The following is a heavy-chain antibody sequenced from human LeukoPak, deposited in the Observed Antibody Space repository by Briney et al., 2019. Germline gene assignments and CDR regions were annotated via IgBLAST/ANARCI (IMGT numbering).Heavy chain of an antibody. J-gene: IGHJ4*02. CDR1: GGSFSGYY. CDR3: ARKVVRGPLGY. Sequence: SETLSLTCAVYGGSFSGYYWSWIRQPPGKGLEWIGEINHSGSTNHNPSLKSRVTISVDTSKNQFSLKLSSVTAADTAVYYCARKVVRGPLGYWGQGTLVTVSS. CDR2: INHSGST. V-gene: IGHV4-34*01. D-gene: IGHD3-10*01.